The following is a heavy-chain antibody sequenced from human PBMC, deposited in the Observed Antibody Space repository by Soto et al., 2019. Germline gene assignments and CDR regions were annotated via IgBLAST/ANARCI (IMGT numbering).Heavy chain of an antibody. CDR3: AKHSEYQLLSWFDP. V-gene: IGHV3-23*01. D-gene: IGHD2-2*01. CDR2: ISAGGGNT. J-gene: IGHJ5*02. Sequence: EVQLLESGGGLVQPGGSLRLSCAASGFSFSTYAMSWVRQAPGKGLEWVSGISAGGGNTYYADSVRGRFTISRDNSKNRLDLQMSSLRAEDTALYYCAKHSEYQLLSWFDPWGQGTLVTVSS. CDR1: GFSFSTYA.